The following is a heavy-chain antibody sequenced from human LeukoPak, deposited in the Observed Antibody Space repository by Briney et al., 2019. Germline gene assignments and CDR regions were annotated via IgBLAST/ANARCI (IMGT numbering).Heavy chain of an antibody. J-gene: IGHJ6*03. D-gene: IGHD3-16*02. CDR2: INHNGCEK. CDR3: ARDSHPRYYDYVWGSYRSYYYMDV. CDR1: GFTFSSYW. Sequence: GGSLRLSCAASGFTFSSYWLSWIRQAPGKGLEWVGNINHNGCEKYYVDSVKGRFTIARDNAKNSLYLQMNSRRAEYTAVYYCARDSHPRYYDYVWGSYRSYYYMDVWGKGTTVTVSS. V-gene: IGHV3-7*01.